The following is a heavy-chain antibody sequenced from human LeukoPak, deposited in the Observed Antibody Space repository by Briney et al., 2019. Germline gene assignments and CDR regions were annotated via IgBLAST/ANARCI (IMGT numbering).Heavy chain of an antibody. J-gene: IGHJ4*02. CDR3: ARDRYDILTGYYENIISDY. V-gene: IGHV1-18*01. CDR1: GYTFISFG. CDR2: ISAYNGNT. D-gene: IGHD3-9*01. Sequence: GASVKVSCKASGYTFISFGISWVRQAPGQGLEWMGWISAYNGNTNYGQKLQGRVTMTTDTSTSTAYMELGSLRSDDTAVYYCARDRYDILTGYYENIISDYWGQGTLVTVSS.